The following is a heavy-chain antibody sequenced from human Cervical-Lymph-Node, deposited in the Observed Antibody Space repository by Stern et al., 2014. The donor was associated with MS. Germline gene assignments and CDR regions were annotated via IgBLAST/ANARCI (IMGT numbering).Heavy chain of an antibody. Sequence: EDQLVESGGGLVQPGGSLRLSCAASGFTFSGYWMHWVPQAPGKGLVWVSRINGDGSSTNYADSVTGRFTVSRDNAKNTLYLQMNSLRAEDTAVYYCARDPYGDYSSFGGQGTLVTVAS. V-gene: IGHV3-74*01. CDR1: GFTFSGYW. D-gene: IGHD4-17*01. J-gene: IGHJ4*02. CDR2: INGDGSST. CDR3: ARDPYGDYSSF.